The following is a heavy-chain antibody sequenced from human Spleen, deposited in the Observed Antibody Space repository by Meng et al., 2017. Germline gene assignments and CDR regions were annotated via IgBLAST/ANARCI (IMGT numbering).Heavy chain of an antibody. D-gene: IGHD6-19*01. J-gene: IGHJ3*02. Sequence: GESLKISCAASGFTFRSYWMYWVRQPPGKGLVWVSRINSDGSRTNYADSVKGRFTISRDNAKNTLYLQMNSLRAEDTAIYYCAKEVGSSGWYDAVDMWGPGKMVHVAS. CDR2: INSDGSRT. CDR1: GFTFRSYW. CDR3: AKEVGSSGWYDAVDM. V-gene: IGHV3-74*01.